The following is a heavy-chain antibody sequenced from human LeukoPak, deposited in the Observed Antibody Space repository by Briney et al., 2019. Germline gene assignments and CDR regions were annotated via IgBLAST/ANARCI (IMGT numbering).Heavy chain of an antibody. CDR1: GFTFSSYA. J-gene: IGHJ4*02. CDR3: AKGLYYYDSSGYYSFDY. D-gene: IGHD3-22*01. V-gene: IGHV3-30*04. Sequence: PGGSLRLSCAASGFTFSSYAMHWVRQAPGKGLEWVAVISYDGSNKYYADSVKGRFTISRDNSKNTLYLQMNSLRAEDTAVYYCAKGLYYYDSSGYYSFDYWGQGTLVTVSS. CDR2: ISYDGSNK.